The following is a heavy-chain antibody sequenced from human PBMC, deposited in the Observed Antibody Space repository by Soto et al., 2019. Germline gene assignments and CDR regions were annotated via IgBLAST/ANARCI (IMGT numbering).Heavy chain of an antibody. CDR1: GFTFNSYA. Sequence: GGSLRLSCSASGFTFNSYAMHWVRQAPGKGLEYVSAISSNGGSTYYTDSVKCRFTISRDNSKNTLYLQMSSLRAEDTDVYYCVKEPSQRRDGYNYIDDWGQGTLVTVSS. D-gene: IGHD5-12*01. CDR3: VKEPSQRRDGYNYIDD. J-gene: IGHJ4*02. V-gene: IGHV3-64D*06. CDR2: ISSNGGST.